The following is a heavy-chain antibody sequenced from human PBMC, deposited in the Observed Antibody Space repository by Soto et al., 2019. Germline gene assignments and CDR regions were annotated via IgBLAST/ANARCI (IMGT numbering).Heavy chain of an antibody. Sequence: SETLSLTCTVSGGSISSSSYYWGWIRQPPGKGLEWIGSIYYSGSTYYNPSLKSRVTISVDTSKNQFSLKLSSVTAADTAVYYCARHYYDSSGYRLGWFDPWGQGTLVTVSS. J-gene: IGHJ5*02. CDR1: GGSISSSSYY. D-gene: IGHD3-22*01. V-gene: IGHV4-39*01. CDR3: ARHYYDSSGYRLGWFDP. CDR2: IYYSGST.